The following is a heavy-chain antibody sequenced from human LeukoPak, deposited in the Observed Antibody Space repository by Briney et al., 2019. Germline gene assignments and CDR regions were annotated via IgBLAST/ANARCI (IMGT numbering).Heavy chain of an antibody. J-gene: IGHJ4*02. V-gene: IGHV1-69*13. CDR1: GGTFSSYA. Sequence: ASVKVSCKASGGTFSSYAISWVRQAPGQGLEWMGGIIPIFGTANYAQKFQGRVTITADESTSTAYMELSSLRSEDTAVYYCARDRLNIVGATIQPHRDYWGQGTLVTVSS. CDR2: IIPIFGTA. D-gene: IGHD1-26*01. CDR3: ARDRLNIVGATIQPHRDY.